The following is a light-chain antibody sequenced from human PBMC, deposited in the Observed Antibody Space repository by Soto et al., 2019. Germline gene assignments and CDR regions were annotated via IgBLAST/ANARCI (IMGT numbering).Light chain of an antibody. J-gene: IGKJ1*01. CDR2: AAS. CDR3: QKYDSAPWT. CDR1: QGISNY. V-gene: IGKV1-27*01. Sequence: DIEMTQSPSSLSASVGDRVIITCRASQGISNYLAWYQQRPGKVPKLLIYAASTLPSGVPSRFSGSGSGTDFTLTISSLQPEDVASYYCQKYDSAPWTFGQGTEVEIK.